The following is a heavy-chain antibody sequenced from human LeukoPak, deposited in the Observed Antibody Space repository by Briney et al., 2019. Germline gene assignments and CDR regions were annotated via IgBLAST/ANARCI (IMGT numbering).Heavy chain of an antibody. Sequence: GASVKVSCKASGYTFTSYGISWVRQAPGQGIEWMGWISAYNGNTNYAQKLQGRVTMTTDTSTSTAYMELRSLRSDDTAVYYCARIQGIAVAGTVYNWFDPWGQGTLVTVSS. CDR1: GYTFTSYG. CDR3: ARIQGIAVAGTVYNWFDP. J-gene: IGHJ5*02. CDR2: ISAYNGNT. V-gene: IGHV1-18*01. D-gene: IGHD6-19*01.